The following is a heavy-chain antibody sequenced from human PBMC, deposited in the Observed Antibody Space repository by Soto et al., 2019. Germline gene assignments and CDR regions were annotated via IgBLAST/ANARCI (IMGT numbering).Heavy chain of an antibody. V-gene: IGHV3-23*04. D-gene: IGHD3-16*01. CDR2: ISGSGGST. CDR3: AKDVNDYFWGSSSFDY. Sequence: EVQLVESGGGLVQPGGSLRLSCAASGFTFSSYAMSWVRQAPGKGLEWVSAISGSGGSTYYADSVKGRFTISRDNSKNTLYLQMNSLRAEDTAVYYCAKDVNDYFWGSSSFDYWGQGTLVTVSS. CDR1: GFTFSSYA. J-gene: IGHJ4*02.